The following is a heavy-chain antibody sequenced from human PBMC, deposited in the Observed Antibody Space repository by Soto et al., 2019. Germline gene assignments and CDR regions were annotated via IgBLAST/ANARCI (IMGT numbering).Heavy chain of an antibody. D-gene: IGHD1-26*01. J-gene: IGHJ4*01. CDR2: IYSSGTT. CDR3: ARGGIYLDC. Sequence: PSETLSLTCTVSCASISSGNYYWRWIRQSPGKGLEWIGYIYSSGTTFYNPSLESRVTMSVDTSKNQFSPKMRSMTAADTAVYYCARGGIYLDCWGHATLVTSPQ. CDR1: CASISSGNYY. V-gene: IGHV4-30-4*01.